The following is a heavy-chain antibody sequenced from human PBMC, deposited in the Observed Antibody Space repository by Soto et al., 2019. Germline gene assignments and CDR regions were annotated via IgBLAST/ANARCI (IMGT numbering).Heavy chain of an antibody. CDR2: IYYSGST. J-gene: IGHJ4*02. D-gene: IGHD7-27*01. CDR3: AEGPGPFDS. Sequence: SETLSLTCTVSGGSISSSRCHWGWIRQPPGKGLEWIGSIYYSGSTHYNPSLKSRVTMSVDTSKNQFSLRLSSVTAADTAVYYCAEGPGPFDSWGQGTLVTVSS. CDR1: GGSISSSRCH. V-gene: IGHV4-39*01.